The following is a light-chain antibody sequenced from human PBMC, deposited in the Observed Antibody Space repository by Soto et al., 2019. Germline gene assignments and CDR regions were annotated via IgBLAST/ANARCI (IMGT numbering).Light chain of an antibody. CDR1: SSDVGGYDY. CDR3: CSYAGGYTYL. J-gene: IGLJ1*01. Sequence: SVLTQPRSVSGSPGQSVAISCTGTSSDVGGYDYVSWYQQHPGKAPELVIFHVSRRPSGVPDRFSGSKSDNTASLTISGLQAEDEADYFCCSYAGGYTYLFGTGTKVTV. V-gene: IGLV2-11*01. CDR2: HVS.